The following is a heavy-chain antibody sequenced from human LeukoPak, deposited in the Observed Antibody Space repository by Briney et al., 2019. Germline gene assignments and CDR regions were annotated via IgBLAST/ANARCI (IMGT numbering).Heavy chain of an antibody. CDR2: IYYSGST. V-gene: IGHV4-59*01. D-gene: IGHD3-10*01. J-gene: IGHJ5*02. CDR3: ARDRGPPKANWFDP. CDR1: GGSISSYY. Sequence: SETLSLTCTVSGGSISSYYWSWIRQTPGKGLEWIGYIYYSGSTNYNPSLKSRVTISVDTSKNQFSLKLSSVTAADTAVYYCARDRGPPKANWFDPWGQGTLVTVSS.